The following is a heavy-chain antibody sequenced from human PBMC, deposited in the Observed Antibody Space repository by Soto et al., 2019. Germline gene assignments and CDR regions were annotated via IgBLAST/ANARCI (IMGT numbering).Heavy chain of an antibody. Sequence: PGESLKISCKGSGYSFTSYWIGWVRQMPGKGLEWMGIIYPGDSDTRYSPSFQGQVTISADKSISTAYLQWSSLKASDTAMYYCARGPGSGSYYLKIFDYWGQGTLVTVSS. CDR1: GYSFTSYW. CDR2: IYPGDSDT. V-gene: IGHV5-51*01. J-gene: IGHJ4*02. D-gene: IGHD3-10*01. CDR3: ARGPGSGSYYLKIFDY.